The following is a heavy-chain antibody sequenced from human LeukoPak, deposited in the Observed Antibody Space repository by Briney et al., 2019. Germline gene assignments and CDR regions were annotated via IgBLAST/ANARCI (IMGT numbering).Heavy chain of an antibody. CDR1: GFSFSNYN. CDR2: IGSPSSTI. J-gene: IGHJ3*01. V-gene: IGHV3-48*01. D-gene: IGHD7-27*01. Sequence: GGSLRLSCAASGFSFSNYNMNWVRQAPGKGLEWVSYIGSPSSTIHYADSVKGRFTISRDNAKSSLYLQMNSLRAGDTAVYYCARESPWGFDSFDVWGQGTVVTVSS. CDR3: ARESPWGFDSFDV.